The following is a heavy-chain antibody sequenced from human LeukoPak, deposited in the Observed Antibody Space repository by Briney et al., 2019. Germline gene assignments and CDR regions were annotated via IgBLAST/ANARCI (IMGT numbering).Heavy chain of an antibody. CDR1: GFTFSSYE. Sequence: GGSLRLSCAASGFTFSSYEMNWVRQAPGKGLEWVSYISSSGSTIYYADSVKGRFTISRDNAKNSLYLQMNSLRAEDTAVYYCAKSFGTGGVFDYWGQGTLVTVSS. D-gene: IGHD3-16*01. V-gene: IGHV3-48*03. J-gene: IGHJ4*02. CDR2: ISSSGSTI. CDR3: AKSFGTGGVFDY.